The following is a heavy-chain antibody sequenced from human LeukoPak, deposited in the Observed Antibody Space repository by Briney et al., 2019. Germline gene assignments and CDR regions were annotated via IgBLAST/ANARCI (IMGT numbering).Heavy chain of an antibody. D-gene: IGHD5-24*01. Sequence: PSETLSLTCAVYGGSFSGYYWSWIRQPPGKGLEWIGEINHSGSTNYNPSLKSRVTISVDTSKNQFSLKLSSVTAADTAVYYCARRGWLQFHHWGQGTLVTASS. CDR1: GGSFSGYY. CDR2: INHSGST. CDR3: ARRGWLQFHH. V-gene: IGHV4-34*01. J-gene: IGHJ4*02.